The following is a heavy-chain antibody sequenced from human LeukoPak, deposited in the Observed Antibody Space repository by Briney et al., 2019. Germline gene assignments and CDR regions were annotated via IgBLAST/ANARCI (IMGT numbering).Heavy chain of an antibody. CDR2: ISGSGCST. D-gene: IGHD6-13*01. CDR3: GKRDDSSSWTAFDT. Sequence: PGGSLRLSCAASGFTFSSSAMTWVRQAPGKGLEWVSSISGSGCSTWYAASVKGRFTISRDNSKNTVYLQMNSLRAEDTAGYYCGKRDDSSSWTAFDTWGQGTMVSVSS. V-gene: IGHV3-23*01. J-gene: IGHJ3*02. CDR1: GFTFSSSA.